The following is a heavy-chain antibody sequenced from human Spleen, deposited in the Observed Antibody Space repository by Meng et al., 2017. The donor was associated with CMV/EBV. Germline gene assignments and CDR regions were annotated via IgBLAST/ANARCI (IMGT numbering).Heavy chain of an antibody. D-gene: IGHD6-13*01. CDR3: AKDREAAAGITY. CDR1: GFTFSSYG. Sequence: LSLTCAASGFTFSSYGMHWVRQAPGKGLEWVAFIRYDGSNKYYADSVKGRFTISRDNSKSTLYLQMNSLRAEDTAVYYCAKDREAAAGITYWGQGTLVTVSS. J-gene: IGHJ4*02. CDR2: IRYDGSNK. V-gene: IGHV3-30*02.